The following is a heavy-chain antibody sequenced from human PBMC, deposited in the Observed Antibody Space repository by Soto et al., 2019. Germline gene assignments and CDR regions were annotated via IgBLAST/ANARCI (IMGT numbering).Heavy chain of an antibody. D-gene: IGHD3-10*01. V-gene: IGHV5-10-1*01. CDR2: IDPSDSYT. CDR1: GYRFNHYW. J-gene: IGHJ6*02. Sequence: GASLKISSKGSGYRFNHYWISWARQMPGKGLEWMGCIDPSDSYTNYSPSFQGHVTISADKSISTAYLQWSSLKASDTAMYYCARRMWFGGLDYYYYGMDVWGQGTTGTV. CDR3: ARRMWFGGLDYYYYGMDV.